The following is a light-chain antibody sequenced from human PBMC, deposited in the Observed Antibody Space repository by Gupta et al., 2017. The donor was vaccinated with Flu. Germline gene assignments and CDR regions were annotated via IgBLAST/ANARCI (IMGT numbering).Light chain of an antibody. J-gene: IGLJ1*01. V-gene: IGLV1-47*01. Sequence: QPVLIQPPSASGPPGQRVTISCAGSSSNIGNDYVYWYHQLPGRAPKLLMYRDNQRPSGVPDRFSGSKSGTSASLAISGLRAEDEADYYCVVGDDSRSSYLFGTGTKVTVL. CDR1: SSNIGNDY. CDR3: VVGDDSRSSYL. CDR2: RDN.